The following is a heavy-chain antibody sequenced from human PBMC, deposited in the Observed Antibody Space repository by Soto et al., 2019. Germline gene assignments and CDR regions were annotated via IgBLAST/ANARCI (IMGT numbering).Heavy chain of an antibody. Sequence: GASVKVSCKASGYTFTGYYMHWVRQAPGQGLEWMGWINPNSGGTNYAQKFQGWVTMTRDTSISTAYMELSRLRSDDTAVYYCARDLGWDTAMVGTYYYYGMDVWGQGTTVTVSS. J-gene: IGHJ6*02. D-gene: IGHD5-18*01. CDR1: GYTFTGYY. V-gene: IGHV1-2*04. CDR2: INPNSGGT. CDR3: ARDLGWDTAMVGTYYYYGMDV.